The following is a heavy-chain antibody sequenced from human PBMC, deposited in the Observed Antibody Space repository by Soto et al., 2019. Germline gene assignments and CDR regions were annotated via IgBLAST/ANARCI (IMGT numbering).Heavy chain of an antibody. CDR2: ISSSSSYI. J-gene: IGHJ3*02. CDR3: ARDRLIAAFDI. CDR1: GFTFSSYS. Sequence: GGSLILSCATSGFTFSSYSMKWVRQASGKGLEWVSSISSSSSYIYYADSVKGRFTISRDNAKNSLYLQMNSLRAEDTAVYYCARDRLIAAFDIWGQGTMVTVSS. D-gene: IGHD2-21*01. V-gene: IGHV3-21*01.